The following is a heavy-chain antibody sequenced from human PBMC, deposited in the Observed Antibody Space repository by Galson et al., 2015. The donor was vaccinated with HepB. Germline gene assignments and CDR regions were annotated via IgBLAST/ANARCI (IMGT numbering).Heavy chain of an antibody. CDR2: ISSSSSYI. D-gene: IGHD2-8*01. CDR1: GLTFSSYS. CDR3: ARGSIYCTNGVCPTKRWFDP. J-gene: IGHJ5*02. V-gene: IGHV3-21*01. Sequence: SLRLSCAASGLTFSSYSMNWVRQAPGKGLEWVSSISSSSSYIYYADSVKGRFAISRDNAKNSLYLQMNSLRAEDTAVYYCARGSIYCTNGVCPTKRWFDPWGQGTLVTVSS.